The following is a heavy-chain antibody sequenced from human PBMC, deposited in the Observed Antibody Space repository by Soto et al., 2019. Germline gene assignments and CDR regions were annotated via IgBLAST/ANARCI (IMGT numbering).Heavy chain of an antibody. D-gene: IGHD1-26*01. CDR3: AKQLRALRTFTTVLGDPSGMLEVSDAFDI. CDR1: GFTFSSYA. J-gene: IGHJ3*02. Sequence: GGSLRLSCAASGFTFSSYAMSWVRQAPGKGLEWVSAISGSGGSTYYADSVKGRFTISRDNSKNTLYLQMNSLRAEDTAVYYCAKQLRALRTFTTVLGDPSGMLEVSDAFDIWGQGTMVTVSS. V-gene: IGHV3-23*01. CDR2: ISGSGGST.